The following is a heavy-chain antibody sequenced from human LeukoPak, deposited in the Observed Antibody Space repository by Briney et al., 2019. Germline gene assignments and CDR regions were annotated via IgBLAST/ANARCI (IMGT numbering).Heavy chain of an antibody. V-gene: IGHV3-23*01. CDR1: GFTFSNYV. J-gene: IGHJ4*02. CDR2: ISGSGGST. D-gene: IGHD1-26*01. Sequence: GGSLRLSCAASGFTFSNYVMSWVRQAPGKGLEWVSAISGSGGSTYYADSVKGRFTISRDNAKNSVYLQMNSLRAEDTAIYYCARSGGTWATSDCWGQGTLVTVS. CDR3: ARSGGTWATSDC.